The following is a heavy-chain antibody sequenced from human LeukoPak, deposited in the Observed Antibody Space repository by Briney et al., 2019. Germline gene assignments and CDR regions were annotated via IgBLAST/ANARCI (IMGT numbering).Heavy chain of an antibody. CDR1: GFTFSSYE. CDR3: ARDGTYTDYDPDFDI. D-gene: IGHD5-12*01. Sequence: GGSLRLSCAASGFTFSSYEMNWVRHAPGKGLECVSHISSSGSTIYYADSVKGRFTISRDNAKNSLYLQMNSLRAEDTAVFYCARDGTYTDYDPDFDIWGQGTLVTVSS. J-gene: IGHJ4*02. V-gene: IGHV3-48*03. CDR2: ISSSGSTI.